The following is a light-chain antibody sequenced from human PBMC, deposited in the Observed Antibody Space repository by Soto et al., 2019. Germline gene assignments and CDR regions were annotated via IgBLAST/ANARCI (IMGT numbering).Light chain of an antibody. CDR2: EVT. Sequence: QSVLTQPASVSGSPGQSITISCTGTSSDVGPYNYVSWYQHHPGKAPKLLIYEVTKRPSGVPDRFSGSKSGNTASLTISGLQAEDEADYYCCSYAGSYTYVFGTGTKLTVL. V-gene: IGLV2-11*01. CDR1: SSDVGPYNY. J-gene: IGLJ1*01. CDR3: CSYAGSYTYV.